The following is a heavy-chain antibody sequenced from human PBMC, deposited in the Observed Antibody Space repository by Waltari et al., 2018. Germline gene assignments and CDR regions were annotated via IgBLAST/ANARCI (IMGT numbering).Heavy chain of an antibody. J-gene: IGHJ4*02. CDR1: GGSFSGYY. Sequence: QVQLQQWGAGLLKPSETLSLTCAVYGGSFSGYYWSWIRQPPGKGLEWIGEINHSGSTNYNPSLKSRVTISVDTSKNQFSLKLSSVTAADTAVYYCAGARWLQSIRYFDYWGQGTLVTVSS. D-gene: IGHD5-12*01. CDR3: AGARWLQSIRYFDY. V-gene: IGHV4-34*01. CDR2: INHSGST.